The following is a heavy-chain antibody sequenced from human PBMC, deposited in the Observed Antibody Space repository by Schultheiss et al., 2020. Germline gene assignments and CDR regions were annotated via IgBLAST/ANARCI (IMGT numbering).Heavy chain of an antibody. CDR1: GFTFSSFA. V-gene: IGHV3-23*01. Sequence: GESLKISCAGSGFTFSSFAMNWVRQAPGKGLEWVSAISSSGGSTYYADSVKGQFTISRDNSKNTVYLQMNSLRAEDTAVYYCVSYYYDSSGYATDSWGQGALVTVSS. J-gene: IGHJ5*01. CDR2: ISSSGGST. D-gene: IGHD3-22*01. CDR3: VSYYYDSSGYATDS.